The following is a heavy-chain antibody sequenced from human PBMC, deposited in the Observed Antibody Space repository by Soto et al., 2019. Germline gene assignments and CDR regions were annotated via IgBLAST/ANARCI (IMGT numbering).Heavy chain of an antibody. Sequence: QVQLVESGGGVVQPGRSLRLSCAASGFTFSSYGMHWVRQAPGKGLEWVAVISYDGSNKYYADSVKGRFTISRDNSKNTLYLQINSLRAEDTAVYYRAKETYSGPLDYWGQGTLVTVSS. D-gene: IGHD2-15*01. J-gene: IGHJ4*02. V-gene: IGHV3-30*18. CDR2: ISYDGSNK. CDR3: AKETYSGPLDY. CDR1: GFTFSSYG.